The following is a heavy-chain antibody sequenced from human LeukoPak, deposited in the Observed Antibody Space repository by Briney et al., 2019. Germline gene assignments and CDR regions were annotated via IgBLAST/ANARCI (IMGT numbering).Heavy chain of an antibody. J-gene: IGHJ4*02. CDR1: GFTFHNYA. Sequence: GGSLRLSCAASGFTFHNYAIHWVRQAPGKGLEWVSLTSGDGITTYFEDSVKGRFTISRDNSKSSLFLQMNSLRTEDTALYYCARDHVYGGADYWGQGTLVTVSS. D-gene: IGHD5/OR15-5a*01. CDR2: TSGDGITT. V-gene: IGHV3-43*02. CDR3: ARDHVYGGADY.